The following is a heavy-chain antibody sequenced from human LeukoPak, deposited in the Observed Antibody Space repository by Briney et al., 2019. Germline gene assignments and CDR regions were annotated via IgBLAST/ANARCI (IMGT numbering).Heavy chain of an antibody. CDR2: IYYSGST. J-gene: IGHJ6*02. CDR1: GGSISSYY. Sequence: SETLSLTCTVSGGSISSYYWGWIRQPPGKGLEWIGYIYYSGSTNYNPSLKSRVTISVDTSKNQFSLKLSSVTAADTAVYYCARGQSTQWPLSYYYYYGMDVWGQGTTVTVSS. D-gene: IGHD6-19*01. CDR3: ARGQSTQWPLSYYYYYGMDV. V-gene: IGHV4-59*01.